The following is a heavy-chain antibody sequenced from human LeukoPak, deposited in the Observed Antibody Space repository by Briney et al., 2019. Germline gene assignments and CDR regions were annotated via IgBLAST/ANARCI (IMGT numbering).Heavy chain of an antibody. CDR2: INHSGST. Sequence: SETLSLTCAVYGGSFSGYYRSWIRQPPGKGLEWIGEINHSGSTNYNPSLKSRVTISVDTSKNQFSLKLSSVTAADTAVYYCARVKGSSSPVYYYYYMDVWGKGTTVTVSS. J-gene: IGHJ6*03. CDR3: ARVKGSSSPVYYYYYMDV. V-gene: IGHV4-34*01. CDR1: GGSFSGYY. D-gene: IGHD6-6*01.